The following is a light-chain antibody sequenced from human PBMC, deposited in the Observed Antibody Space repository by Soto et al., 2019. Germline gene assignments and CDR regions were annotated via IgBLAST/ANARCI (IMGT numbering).Light chain of an antibody. CDR2: DAS. CDR3: QQYDIYSRT. J-gene: IGKJ1*01. V-gene: IGKV1-5*01. CDR1: QSISSW. Sequence: DIQMTQSPSTLSASVGDRVTITCRASQSISSWLAWYQQKPGKAPKLLIYDASTLQSGVPSRFSGSGSGTEFTLTISSLQPDDFANYYCQQYDIYSRTFGQGTKVEIK.